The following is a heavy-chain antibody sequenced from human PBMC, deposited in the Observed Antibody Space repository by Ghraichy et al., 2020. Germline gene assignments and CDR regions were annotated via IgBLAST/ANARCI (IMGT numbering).Heavy chain of an antibody. CDR2: VSYSGST. CDR1: CDSTSTSSCF. Sequence: SETLSLTCTVSCDSTSTSSCFWGWIRQPPGKGLEWIGSVSYSGSTYYNPSLKSRLTISIATSKNQFSLKLSSVTAADTAVYHCARRPPFASPGDTAFDIWGQGTMVTVSS. V-gene: IGHV4-39*01. J-gene: IGHJ3*02. D-gene: IGHD2-21*01. CDR3: ARRPPFASPGDTAFDI.